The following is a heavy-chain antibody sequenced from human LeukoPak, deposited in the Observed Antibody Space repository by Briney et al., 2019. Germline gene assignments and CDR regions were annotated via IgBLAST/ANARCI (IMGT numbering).Heavy chain of an antibody. V-gene: IGHV4-59*01. D-gene: IGHD4-17*01. J-gene: IGHJ4*02. Sequence: SEPLSLTCTLSGASMSSYYWTWIRQPPGKGLEWIGYIYSSGSTNSNPSLKSRVTISVDTYKNQFSLNLSSVTAADTAVYYCARGGEAGLADWGQGTLVTVS. CDR2: IYSSGST. CDR1: GASMSSYY. CDR3: ARGGEAGLAD.